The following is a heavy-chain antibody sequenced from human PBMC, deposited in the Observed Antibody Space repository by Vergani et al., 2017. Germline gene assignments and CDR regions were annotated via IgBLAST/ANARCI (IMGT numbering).Heavy chain of an antibody. J-gene: IGHJ5*02. CDR3: ARDTRDAAAGTLDP. Sequence: QVQLVQSGAEVKKPGSSVKVSCKASGGTFSSYGISWVRQAPGQGLEWMGWISAYNGNTNYAQKLQGRVTMTTDTSTSTAYMELRSLRSDATAVYYCARDTRDAAAGTLDPWGQGTLVTVSS. V-gene: IGHV1-18*04. D-gene: IGHD6-13*01. CDR1: GGTFSSYG. CDR2: ISAYNGNT.